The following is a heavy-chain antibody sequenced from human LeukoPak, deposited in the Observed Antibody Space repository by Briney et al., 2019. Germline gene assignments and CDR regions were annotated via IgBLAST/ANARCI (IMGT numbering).Heavy chain of an antibody. D-gene: IGHD3-22*01. CDR3: ARDRPPYYYDSSGYSDY. CDR2: ISSSSSTI. CDR1: GFTFSSYA. V-gene: IGHV3-48*04. J-gene: IGHJ4*02. Sequence: PGGSLRLSCAASGFTFSSYAMNWVRQAPGKGLEWVSYISSSSSTIYYADSVKGRFTISRDNAKNSLYLQMNSLRAEDTAVYYCARDRPPYYYDSSGYSDYWGQGTPVTVSS.